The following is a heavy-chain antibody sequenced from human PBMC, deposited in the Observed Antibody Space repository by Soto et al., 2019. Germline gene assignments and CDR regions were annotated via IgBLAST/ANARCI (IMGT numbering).Heavy chain of an antibody. CDR2: IYPSGRT. V-gene: IGHV4-4*02. CDR3: ARDPMVRDN. D-gene: IGHD3-10*01. J-gene: IGHJ4*02. Sequence: QVHLQESGPGLVEPSGTLSLTCAVSGVSISNSYWWTWVRQPPGKGLEWIGEIYPSGRTNYNPFLKSRVTISMDKSMNQFSLTLNFLTAADTAVYYCARDPMVRDNWGRGTLVTVSS. CDR1: GVSISNSYW.